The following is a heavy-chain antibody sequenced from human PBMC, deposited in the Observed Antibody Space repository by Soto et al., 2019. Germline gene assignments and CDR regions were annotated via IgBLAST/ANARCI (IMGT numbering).Heavy chain of an antibody. D-gene: IGHD1-26*01. J-gene: IGHJ4*02. V-gene: IGHV6-1*01. CDR3: ARARATGSNYFDY. CDR2: TYYRSKWYN. Sequence: SQTLSLPCAISGDSVSSNSAAWNLIRQSPSRGLELLGRTYYRSKWYNDYAVSVKSRITINPDTSKNQFSLQLNSVTPEDTAVYYCARARATGSNYFDYWGQGTLVTVSS. CDR1: GDSVSSNSAA.